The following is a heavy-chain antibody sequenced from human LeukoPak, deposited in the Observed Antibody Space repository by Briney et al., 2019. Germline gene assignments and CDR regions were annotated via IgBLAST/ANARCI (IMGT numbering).Heavy chain of an antibody. J-gene: IGHJ4*02. CDR1: GGSVSSGSYS. CDR2: IYYSGST. D-gene: IGHD6-6*01. Sequence: PSETLSLTCTVSGGSVSSGSYSWSWIRQPPGKGLEWIGYIYYSGSTNYSPSLESRVTISADTSKNQFSLKLSSVTAADTAVYYCARGVASKAAYYNWGQGTLVTVSS. V-gene: IGHV4-61*01. CDR3: ARGVASKAAYYN.